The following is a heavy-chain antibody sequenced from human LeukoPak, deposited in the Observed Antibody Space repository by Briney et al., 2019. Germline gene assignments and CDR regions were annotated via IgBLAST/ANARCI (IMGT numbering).Heavy chain of an antibody. CDR1: GLNFDDSA. Sequence: PGGSLRLSCVASGLNFDDSAMHWVRQAPGKGLEWVSYISSSGSTIYYADSVKGRFTISRDNAKNSLYLQMNSLRAEDTAVYYCARESARYYYGSGSFDYWGQGTLVTVSS. CDR2: ISSSGSTI. CDR3: ARESARYYYGSGSFDY. V-gene: IGHV3-48*03. D-gene: IGHD3-10*01. J-gene: IGHJ4*02.